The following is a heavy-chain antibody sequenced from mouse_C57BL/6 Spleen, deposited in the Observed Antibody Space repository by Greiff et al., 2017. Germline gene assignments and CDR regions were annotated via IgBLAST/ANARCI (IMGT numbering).Heavy chain of an antibody. CDR3: ARADGSSLDY. Sequence: VQRVESGAELVRPGASVKLSCKASGYTFTDYYINWVKQRPGQGLEWIARIYPGSGNTYYNEKFKGKATLTAEKSSSTAYMQLSSLTSEDSAVYFCARADGSSLDYWGQGTTLTVSS. CDR2: IYPGSGNT. J-gene: IGHJ2*01. D-gene: IGHD1-1*01. V-gene: IGHV1-76*01. CDR1: GYTFTDYY.